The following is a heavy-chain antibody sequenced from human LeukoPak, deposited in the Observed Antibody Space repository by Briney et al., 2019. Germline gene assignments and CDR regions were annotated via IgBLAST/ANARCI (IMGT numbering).Heavy chain of an antibody. CDR3: ARDGTGDERTAFDI. V-gene: IGHV3-21*01. J-gene: IGHJ3*02. CDR1: GFTFSSYS. CDR2: ISSSSSYI. D-gene: IGHD1-7*01. Sequence: GGSLRLSCAASGFTFSSYSMNWVRQAPGKGLEWVSSISSSSSYIYYADSVKGRFTISRDNAKNSLYLQMDSLRAEDTAVYYCARDGTGDERTAFDIWGQGTTVTVSS.